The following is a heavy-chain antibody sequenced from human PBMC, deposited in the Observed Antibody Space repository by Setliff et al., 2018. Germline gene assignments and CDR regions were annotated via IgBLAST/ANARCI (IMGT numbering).Heavy chain of an antibody. CDR3: ARPGRSNYWDSFDY. J-gene: IGHJ4*02. V-gene: IGHV3-7*01. Sequence: PGESLKISCAASGFPFNIYWMSWVRQAPGKGLEWVANIKQDGSEKYYVDSVKGRFTISRDNAKNSLYLQMNSLRADDTAVYYCARPGRSNYWDSFDYWGQGTLVTVSS. CDR2: IKQDGSEK. D-gene: IGHD3-10*01. CDR1: GFPFNIYW.